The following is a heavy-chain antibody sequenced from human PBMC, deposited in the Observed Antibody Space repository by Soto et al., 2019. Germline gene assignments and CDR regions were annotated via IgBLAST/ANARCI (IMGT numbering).Heavy chain of an antibody. CDR3: ARHVLGYCSGGSCDPIDY. CDR2: INHSGST. Sequence: SETLSLTCAVYGGSFSGYYWSWIRQPPGKGLEWIGDINHSGSTYYNPSLKSRVTISVDTSKNQFSLKLSSVTAADTAVYYCARHVLGYCSGGSCDPIDYWGQGTLVTVSS. V-gene: IGHV4-34*01. CDR1: GGSFSGYY. J-gene: IGHJ4*02. D-gene: IGHD2-15*01.